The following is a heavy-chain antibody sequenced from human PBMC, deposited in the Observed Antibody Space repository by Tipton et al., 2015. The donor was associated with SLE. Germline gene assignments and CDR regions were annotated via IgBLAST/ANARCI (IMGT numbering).Heavy chain of an antibody. D-gene: IGHD2-21*01. CDR1: VGSISSGSYY. CDR2: IYYSWST. V-gene: IGHV4-39*01. CDR3: ARRLYCGGDCYPYFDY. J-gene: IGHJ4*02. Sequence: TLSLTCTVSVGSISSGSYYWGWLRQHPGKGLEWIGSIYYSWSTYYNPSLKRRVTISVDTPKNQFSLKLSSVTAADTAVYYCARRLYCGGDCYPYFDYWGQGTLVTVSS.